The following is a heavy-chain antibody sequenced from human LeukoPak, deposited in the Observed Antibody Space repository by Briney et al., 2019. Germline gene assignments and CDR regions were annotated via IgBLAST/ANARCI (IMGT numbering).Heavy chain of an antibody. CDR3: ARALPLNYYDSSGFYFPFDY. Sequence: PSETLSLTCSVSGGSISSDHWNWIRQTPGKGLEWIGCIYYSGRTYYNPSLTSRVTISVDTSKDQFSLKLSSVTAADTAVYYCARALPLNYYDSSGFYFPFDYWGQGTLVTVSS. CDR1: GGSISSDH. D-gene: IGHD3-22*01. J-gene: IGHJ4*02. V-gene: IGHV4-59*12. CDR2: IYYSGRT.